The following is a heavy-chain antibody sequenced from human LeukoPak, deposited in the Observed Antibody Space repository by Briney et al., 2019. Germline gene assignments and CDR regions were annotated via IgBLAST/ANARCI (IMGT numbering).Heavy chain of an antibody. CDR1: GGSISSGSYY. J-gene: IGHJ4*02. Sequence: SETLSLTCTVSGGSISSGSYYWGWIRQPPGKGLEWIGSIYYSGSTYYNPSLKSRVTISVDTSKNQFSLKLSSVTAADTAVYYCASQRGDYVWGSYRFRYYFDYWGQGTLVTVSS. V-gene: IGHV4-39*01. D-gene: IGHD3-16*02. CDR3: ASQRGDYVWGSYRFRYYFDY. CDR2: IYYSGST.